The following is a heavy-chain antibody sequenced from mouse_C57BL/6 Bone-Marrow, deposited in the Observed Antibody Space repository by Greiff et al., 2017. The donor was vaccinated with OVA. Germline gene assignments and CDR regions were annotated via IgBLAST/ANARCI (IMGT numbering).Heavy chain of an antibody. D-gene: IGHD4-1*01. CDR1: GFSLTSYG. CDR3: ARELGSYWYFDV. Sequence: VKVEESGPGLVQPSQSLSITCTVSGFSLTSYGVHWVRQSPGKGLEWLGVIWSGGSTDYNAAFISRLSISKDTSKSQVFFKMNSLQADDTAIYYCARELGSYWYFDVWGTGTTVTVSS. J-gene: IGHJ1*03. CDR2: IWSGGST. V-gene: IGHV2-2*01.